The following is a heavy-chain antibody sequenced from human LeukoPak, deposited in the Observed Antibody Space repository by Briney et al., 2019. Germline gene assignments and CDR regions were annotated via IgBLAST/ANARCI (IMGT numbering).Heavy chain of an antibody. CDR2: ISGSGGST. CDR3: AKGLDYGDLRYYYYGMDV. CDR1: GFTFSSYA. V-gene: IGHV3-23*01. J-gene: IGHJ6*02. D-gene: IGHD4-17*01. Sequence: GGSLRLSCAASGFTFSSYAMSWVRQAPGKGLEWVSAISGSGGSTYYADSVKGRFTISRDNSKNTLYLQMNSLRAEDTAVYYCAKGLDYGDLRYYYYGMDVWGQGTTVTVSS.